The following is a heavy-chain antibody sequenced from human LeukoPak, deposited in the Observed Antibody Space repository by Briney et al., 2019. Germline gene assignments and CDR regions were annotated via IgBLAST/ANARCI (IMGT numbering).Heavy chain of an antibody. CDR2: ISDGGGST. CDR3: AKGSSDGRPYYFDY. V-gene: IGHV3-23*01. J-gene: IGHJ4*02. Sequence: GGSLRLSCAASGFTFSNYAMSWVRQAPGKGLEWFSAISDGGGSTYHADSVKGRFTISRDNSKNTPFLQMNSLRGEDTAVYYCAKGSSDGRPYYFDYWGQGTLVTVSS. D-gene: IGHD5-24*01. CDR1: GFTFSNYA.